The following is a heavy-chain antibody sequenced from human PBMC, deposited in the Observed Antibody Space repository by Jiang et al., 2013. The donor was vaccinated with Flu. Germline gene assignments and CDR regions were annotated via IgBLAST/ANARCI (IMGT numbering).Heavy chain of an antibody. Sequence: VQLLESGGGVVQPGRSLRLSCAASGFAFRSFGMHWVRQAPGKGLEWVAVIWYDGSNKYYADSVKGRFTISRDNSKNTLYLQMNSLRAEDTAVYYCARDGIERGYSYGVYWGQGTLVTVSS. J-gene: IGHJ4*02. D-gene: IGHD5-18*01. CDR1: GFAFRSFG. CDR3: ARDGIERGYSYGVY. CDR2: IWYDGSNK. V-gene: IGHV3-33*08.